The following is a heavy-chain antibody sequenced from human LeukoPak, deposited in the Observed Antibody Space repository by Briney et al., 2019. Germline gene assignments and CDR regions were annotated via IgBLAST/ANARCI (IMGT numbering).Heavy chain of an antibody. D-gene: IGHD6-13*01. CDR1: GFTFSSYA. J-gene: IGHJ4*02. CDR2: ISGSGDNT. CDR3: AKWKYSNPGIDDY. V-gene: IGHV3-23*01. Sequence: PGGSLRLSYAASGFTFSSYAMSWVRQVPGKGLEWVSVISGSGDNTYYADSVKGRFTISRDNSKNMLYLQMNSLRAEDTAVYYCAKWKYSNPGIDDYWGQGTLVTVSS.